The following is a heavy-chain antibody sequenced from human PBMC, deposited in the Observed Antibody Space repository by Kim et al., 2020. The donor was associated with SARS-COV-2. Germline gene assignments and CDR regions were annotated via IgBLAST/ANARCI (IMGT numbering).Heavy chain of an antibody. CDR3: ARGTQLIYGGKEFDY. CDR1: GFTFSSYG. D-gene: IGHD4-17*01. V-gene: IGHV3-33*05. Sequence: GGSLRLSCAASGFTFSSYGMHWVRQAPGKGLEWVAVISYDGSNKYYADSVKGRFTISRDNSKNTLYLQMNSLRAEDTAVYYCARGTQLIYGGKEFDYWG. CDR2: ISYDGSNK. J-gene: IGHJ4*01.